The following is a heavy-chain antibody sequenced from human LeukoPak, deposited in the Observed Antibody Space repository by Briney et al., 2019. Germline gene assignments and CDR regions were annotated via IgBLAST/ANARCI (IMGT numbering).Heavy chain of an antibody. CDR3: AKLGSNQQLVPDY. V-gene: IGHV3-23*01. J-gene: IGHJ4*02. Sequence: PGGSLRLSCAASGFTFRSYAMSWVRQAPGEGLEGVSAISGSGGSTYYADSVKGRFTISRDNSKNTLYLQMNSLRAEDTAVYYCAKLGSNQQLVPDYWGQGTLVTVSS. D-gene: IGHD6-13*01. CDR2: ISGSGGST. CDR1: GFTFRSYA.